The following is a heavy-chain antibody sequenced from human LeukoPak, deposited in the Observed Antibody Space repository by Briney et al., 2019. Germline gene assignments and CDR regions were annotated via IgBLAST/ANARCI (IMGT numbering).Heavy chain of an antibody. Sequence: SETLSLTCAVYGGSFSGYYWSWIRQPPGKGLEWIAEINHSGSTNYNPSLKSRVTTSVKTSKNQFSLKLRSVTAADTALYYCARSELSCSGGSCPTRYAFDIWGEGTVVTASS. CDR1: GGSFSGYY. CDR3: ARSELSCSGGSCPTRYAFDI. V-gene: IGHV4-34*01. D-gene: IGHD2-15*01. J-gene: IGHJ3*02. CDR2: INHSGST.